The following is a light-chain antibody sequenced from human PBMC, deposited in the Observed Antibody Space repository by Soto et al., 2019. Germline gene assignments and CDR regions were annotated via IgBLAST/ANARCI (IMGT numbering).Light chain of an antibody. CDR1: SSDVGGYNY. Sequence: QSALTQPPSASGSPGQSVTISCTGTSSDVGGYNYVSWYQQHPGKAPKLMIYEVSKRPSGVPDRFSGSMSGNTASLTVSGLQAEDEADYYCSSYAGSNNFGVVFGGGTKLTVL. CDR2: EVS. J-gene: IGLJ2*01. V-gene: IGLV2-8*01. CDR3: SSYAGSNNFGVV.